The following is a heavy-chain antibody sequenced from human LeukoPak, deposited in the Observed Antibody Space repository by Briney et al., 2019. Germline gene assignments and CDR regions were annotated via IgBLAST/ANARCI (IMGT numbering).Heavy chain of an antibody. CDR3: ARDGTKRWLQYREKCFDY. Sequence: ASVKVSCKASGYTFTSYYMHWVRQAPGQGLEWMGWINTNTGNPTYAQGFTGRFVFSLDTSVSTAYLQISSLKAEDTAVYYCARDGTKRWLQYREKCFDYWGQGTLVTVSS. J-gene: IGHJ4*02. CDR2: INTNTGNP. D-gene: IGHD5-24*01. V-gene: IGHV7-4-1*02. CDR1: GYTFTSYY.